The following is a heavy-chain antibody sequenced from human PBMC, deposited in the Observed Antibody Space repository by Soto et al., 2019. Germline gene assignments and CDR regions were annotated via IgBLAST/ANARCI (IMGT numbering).Heavy chain of an antibody. CDR2: IIPILGIA. CDR1: GGTFSSYT. J-gene: IGHJ4*02. D-gene: IGHD5-12*01. Sequence: QVQLVQSGAEVKKPGSSVKVSCKASGGTFSSYTISWVRQAPGQGLEWMGRIIPILGIANYAQKFQGRVTIXGDXSXTTDYMELSSLRSEDTAVYYCARVTRDGYKPRYFDYWGQGTLVTVSS. CDR3: ARVTRDGYKPRYFDY. V-gene: IGHV1-69*02.